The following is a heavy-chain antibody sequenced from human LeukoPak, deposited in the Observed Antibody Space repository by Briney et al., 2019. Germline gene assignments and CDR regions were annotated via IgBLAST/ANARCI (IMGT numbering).Heavy chain of an antibody. CDR2: IYHSGST. D-gene: IGHD4/OR15-4a*01. CDR3: AREGAYNWFDP. V-gene: IGHV4-30-2*01. J-gene: IGHJ5*02. Sequence: PSETLPLTCAASGGSISSGGYSWSWIRQPPGKGLEWIGYIYHSGSTYYNPSLKSRVTISVGRSKNQFSLKLSSVTAADTAVYYCAREGAYNWFDPWGQGTLVTVSS. CDR1: GGSISSGGYS.